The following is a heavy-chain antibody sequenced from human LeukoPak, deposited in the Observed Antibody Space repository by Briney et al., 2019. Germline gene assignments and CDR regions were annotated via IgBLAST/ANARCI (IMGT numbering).Heavy chain of an antibody. D-gene: IGHD1-14*01. CDR1: GFTFSSYW. CDR3: AREKNLGT. Sequence: PGGSLRLSCAASGFTFSSYWMHWVRQVPGKGLVWVSRISRDGSITYYADSVKGRFTISRDNVKNSVYLQMNSLRAEDTAVYYCAREKNLGTWGQGTLVTVSS. J-gene: IGHJ4*02. CDR2: ISRDGSIT. V-gene: IGHV3-74*01.